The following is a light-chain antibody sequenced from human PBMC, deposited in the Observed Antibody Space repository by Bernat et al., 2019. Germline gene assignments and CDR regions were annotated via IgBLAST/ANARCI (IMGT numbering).Light chain of an antibody. Sequence: EIVLTQSPATLSLSPGERVTLSCRASQTISRSLAWYQQKPGQAPRLLIYDASNRATGIPARFSGSWSGTDFTLTISSLEPEDFAFYYCQQRTNYARLNFGGGTKVE. CDR1: QTISRS. CDR3: QQRTNYARLN. V-gene: IGKV3-11*01. CDR2: DAS. J-gene: IGKJ4*01.